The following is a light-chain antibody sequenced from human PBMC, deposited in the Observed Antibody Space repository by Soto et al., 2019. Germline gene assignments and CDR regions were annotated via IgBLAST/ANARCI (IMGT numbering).Light chain of an antibody. CDR2: LGS. Sequence: DIVMTQSPLSLPVTPGEPASISCRASQSLLHTNAHNYLDWYVQKPGQSPQLLIYLGSNRASGVPDRFSGSGSGTDFTLKISRVEVEDVGVYYCMQALQTPITFGQGTRLEIK. CDR1: QSLLHTNAHNY. J-gene: IGKJ5*01. CDR3: MQALQTPIT. V-gene: IGKV2-28*01.